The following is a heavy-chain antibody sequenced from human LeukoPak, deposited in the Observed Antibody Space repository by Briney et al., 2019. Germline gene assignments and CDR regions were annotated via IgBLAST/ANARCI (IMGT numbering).Heavy chain of an antibody. J-gene: IGHJ4*02. D-gene: IGHD3-3*01. CDR1: GFIFCGYA. Sequence: GGSLTLSCAASGFIFCGYAMPWVRQAPGKGLQWLAVISYDGGKTYYADPVEGRFTISRDNSKSTVYLEINSLRSEDTAIYYCARGFNDFWSGSQLEYWGQGTLVTVSS. CDR3: ARGFNDFWSGSQLEY. CDR2: ISYDGGKT. V-gene: IGHV3-30-3*01.